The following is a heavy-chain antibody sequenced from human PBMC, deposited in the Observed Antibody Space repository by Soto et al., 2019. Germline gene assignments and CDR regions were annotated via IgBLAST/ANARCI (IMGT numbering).Heavy chain of an antibody. Sequence: EVQLVESGGGLIQPGGCLRLSCAVSGFTVSSNYMTWVRQAPGKGLEWVSVMYSGGTTYSADSVKGRFTISRDNSRNTLYLQMNSLRAEDTAVYYCASGPMTAITKLDYWGQGTLVTVSS. CDR3: ASGPMTAITKLDY. D-gene: IGHD4-4*01. J-gene: IGHJ4*02. CDR1: GFTVSSNY. V-gene: IGHV3-53*01. CDR2: MYSGGTT.